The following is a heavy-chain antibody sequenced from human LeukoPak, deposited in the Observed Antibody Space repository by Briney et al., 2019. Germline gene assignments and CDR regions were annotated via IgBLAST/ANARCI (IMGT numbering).Heavy chain of an antibody. J-gene: IGHJ6*03. V-gene: IGHV3-23*01. CDR2: MSGSGDSI. Sequence: PGGSLRLSCAASGITFSSYAMSWVRQAPGKGLEWVSVMSGSGDSIYYAESVKGRFTISRDNSKNTLFLQMNSLRGEDTAVYYCAKCPLYYYYMDVWGKGTTVTVSS. CDR3: AKCPLYYYYMDV. CDR1: GITFSSYA.